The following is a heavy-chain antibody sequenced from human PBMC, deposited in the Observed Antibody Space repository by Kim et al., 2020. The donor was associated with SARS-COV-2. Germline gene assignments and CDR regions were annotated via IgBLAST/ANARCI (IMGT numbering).Heavy chain of an antibody. D-gene: IGHD6-13*01. J-gene: IGHJ4*02. V-gene: IGHV4-39*01. CDR3: ARRGRGIAAAGDFDD. Sequence: NPSLEDRVTIPVETSKIQFSLKLRSVTAADTAVYYCARRGRGIAAAGDFDDWGQGTLVTVSS.